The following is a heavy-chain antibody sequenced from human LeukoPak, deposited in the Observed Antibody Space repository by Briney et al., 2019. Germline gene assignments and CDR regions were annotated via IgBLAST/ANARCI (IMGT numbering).Heavy chain of an antibody. CDR1: GFTFGSYE. Sequence: GGSLRLSCTPSGFTFGSYEMHWVRQAPGKGLEWVSYITSSGRTIYYANSVKGRFTISRDNAKNSLYLRMSSLRAEDTAVYYCVREGAYCSGASCYFDYWGQGTLVTVSS. CDR2: ITSSGRTI. J-gene: IGHJ4*02. CDR3: VREGAYCSGASCYFDY. V-gene: IGHV3-48*03. D-gene: IGHD2-15*01.